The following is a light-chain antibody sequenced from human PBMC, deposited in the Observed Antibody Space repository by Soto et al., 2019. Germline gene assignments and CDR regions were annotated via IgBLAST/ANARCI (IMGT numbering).Light chain of an antibody. V-gene: IGKV3-15*01. CDR3: QQYNDWPLT. CDR1: QSVSSN. CDR2: GAF. J-gene: IGKJ1*01. Sequence: EIVMTQSPVTLSVSPGERVTLSCRASQSVSSNLAWYQQKPGQAPSLLIYGAFTRATDIPARFSGTGSGTEFTLTISSLQSEDFALYYCQQYNDWPLTFGQGTKVDIK.